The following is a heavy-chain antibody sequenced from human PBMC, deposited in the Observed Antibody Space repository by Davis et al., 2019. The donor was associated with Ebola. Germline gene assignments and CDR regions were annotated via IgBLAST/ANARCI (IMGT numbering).Heavy chain of an antibody. Sequence: SETLSLTCSVSGGSIRNFSYFWGWLRQPPGKGLEWIGNVYFSGRTYYNPSLNSRVTISDDTSENHFSLNLNSVTAADTAMYYCARTGGSGWPKFLRPFDVWGQGIVVSVSS. CDR1: GGSIRNFSYF. D-gene: IGHD6-19*01. J-gene: IGHJ4*02. V-gene: IGHV4-39*02. CDR2: VYFSGRT. CDR3: ARTGGSGWPKFLRPFDV.